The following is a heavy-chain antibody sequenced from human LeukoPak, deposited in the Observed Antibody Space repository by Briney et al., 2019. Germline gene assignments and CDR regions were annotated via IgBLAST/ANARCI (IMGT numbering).Heavy chain of an antibody. J-gene: IGHJ3*02. V-gene: IGHV4-59*01. CDR1: GGSISSYY. CDR3: AREAVDSSLDAFDI. Sequence: PSETLSLTCTVSGGSISSYYWSWIRQPPGKGLEWIGYIYYSGSTNYNPSLKSRVTISVDTSKNQFSLKLSSVTAADTAVYYCAREAVDSSLDAFDIWGQGTMVTVSS. D-gene: IGHD6-13*01. CDR2: IYYSGST.